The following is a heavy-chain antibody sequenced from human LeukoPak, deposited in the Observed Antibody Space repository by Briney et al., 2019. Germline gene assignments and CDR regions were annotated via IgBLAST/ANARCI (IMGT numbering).Heavy chain of an antibody. V-gene: IGHV3-7*01. CDR1: GFTFSSYW. Sequence: GGSLRLSCAASGFTFSSYWMSWVRQAPGKGLEWVANIKQDGSEKYYVDSVKGRFTISRDNAKNSLYLQMNSLRAEDTAVYYCARDFRFGENYYGMDVWGQGTTVTVSS. CDR2: IKQDGSEK. D-gene: IGHD3-10*01. J-gene: IGHJ6*02. CDR3: ARDFRFGENYYGMDV.